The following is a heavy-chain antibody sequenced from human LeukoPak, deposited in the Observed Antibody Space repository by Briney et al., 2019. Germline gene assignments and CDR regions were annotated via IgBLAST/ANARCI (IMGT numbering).Heavy chain of an antibody. CDR1: GYSFTSYC. CDR2: VYPDDSDT. D-gene: IGHD3-3*01. J-gene: IGHJ3*02. Sequence: GESLKISCKGSGYSFTSYCIGWVRQMPGKGLEWMGIVYPDDSDTRYSPSFQGQVTISADKSISTAYLQWSSLKASDTAMYYCARQRGYTIFGVVDIYDAFDIWGQGTMVTVSS. CDR3: ARQRGYTIFGVVDIYDAFDI. V-gene: IGHV5-51*01.